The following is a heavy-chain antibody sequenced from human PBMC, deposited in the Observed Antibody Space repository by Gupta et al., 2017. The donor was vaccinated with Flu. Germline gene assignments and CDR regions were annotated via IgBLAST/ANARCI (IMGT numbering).Heavy chain of an antibody. CDR2: IYHSGST. V-gene: IGHV4-31*03. D-gene: IGHD2/OR15-2a*01. CDR1: GDSIDTGGYY. Sequence: QVQLQESGPGLVQPSQTLSLNCTVSGDSIDTGGYYWSWVRQLPGKGLEWIGYIYHSGSTHYNPSLESRVVLSADRSKNQISLKVKSATAADTAVYYCARGYFRTPFDDWGQGTLVTVSS. CDR3: ARGYFRTPFDD. J-gene: IGHJ4*02.